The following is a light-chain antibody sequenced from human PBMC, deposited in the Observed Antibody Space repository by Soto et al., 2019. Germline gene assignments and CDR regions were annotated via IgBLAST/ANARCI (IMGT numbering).Light chain of an antibody. CDR1: SSDVGGYNY. Sequence: QAVVTQPASLSGSPGQSITISCTGTSSDVGGYNYVSWCQQHPGKTPKLMIYEVSNRPSGVSHRFSGSKSGNTASLTISGLHDGEEEAYYFSSYTSTSTPWVFGTGTKLTVL. V-gene: IGLV2-14*01. J-gene: IGLJ1*01. CDR3: SSYTSTSTPWV. CDR2: EVS.